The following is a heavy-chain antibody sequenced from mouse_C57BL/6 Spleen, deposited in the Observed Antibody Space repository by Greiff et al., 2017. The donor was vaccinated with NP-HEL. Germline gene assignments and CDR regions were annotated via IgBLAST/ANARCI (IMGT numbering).Heavy chain of an antibody. CDR2: ISSGGAYI. Sequence: EVMLVESGEGLVKPGGSLKLSCAASGFTFSSYAMSWVRQTPEKRLEWVAYISSGGAYIYYADTVKGRFTISRDNARNTLYLQMSSLKSEDTAMYYCTRDNPNDGYPAWFAYWGQGTLVTVSA. D-gene: IGHD2-3*01. J-gene: IGHJ3*01. CDR1: GFTFSSYA. V-gene: IGHV5-9-1*02. CDR3: TRDNPNDGYPAWFAY.